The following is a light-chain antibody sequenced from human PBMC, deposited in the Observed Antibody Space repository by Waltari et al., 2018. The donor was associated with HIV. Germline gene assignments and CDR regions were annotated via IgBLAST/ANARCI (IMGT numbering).Light chain of an antibody. Sequence: QSALTQPASVSGSPGQSITISCLGSDIDIGIYDYISWYHHPPARPPSLVVFNANSRPSGSPFRFAGSKSGNTASLTISGLQADDEGVYYCSSYVTGGSLLFGGGTQVTVL. V-gene: IGLV2-14*01. CDR2: NAN. J-gene: IGLJ3*02. CDR1: DIDIGIYDY. CDR3: SSYVTGGSLL.